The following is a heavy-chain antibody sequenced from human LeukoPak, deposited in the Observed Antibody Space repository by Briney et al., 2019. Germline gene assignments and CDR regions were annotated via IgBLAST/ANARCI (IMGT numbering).Heavy chain of an antibody. V-gene: IGHV4-31*03. CDR3: ARRFPNGPLYC. J-gene: IGHJ4*02. CDR1: GGSISSGGYY. CDR2: IRYSGSS. Sequence: SQTLSLTCTLSGGSISSGGYYWSWIRQLPGKGLEWIGYIRYSGSSYSTPSLKSRLTFSADTTKNQFSLELTSVTAADTAVYFCARRFPNGPLYCWGQGTLVIVSS.